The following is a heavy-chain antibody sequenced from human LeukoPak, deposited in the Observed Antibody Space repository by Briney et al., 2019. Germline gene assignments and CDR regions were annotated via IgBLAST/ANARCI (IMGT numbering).Heavy chain of an antibody. CDR3: ARDISSGEGVFDY. CDR2: ISYDGSNK. D-gene: IGHD6-19*01. J-gene: IGHJ4*02. V-gene: IGHV3-30-3*01. Sequence: PGGSLRLSCAASGFTFSSYAMHWVRQAPGKGLEWVAVISYDGSNKYYADSVKGRFTISRDNSKNTLYLQMNSLRAEDTAVYYCARDISSGEGVFDYWGQGTLVTVSS. CDR1: GFTFSSYA.